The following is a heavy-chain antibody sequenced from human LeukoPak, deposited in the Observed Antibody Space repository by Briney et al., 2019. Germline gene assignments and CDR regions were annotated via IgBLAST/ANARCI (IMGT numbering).Heavy chain of an antibody. Sequence: QPGGSLRLSCAASGFTFSNYWMHWVRQAPGKGLVWVSRINSDGSSTSYADSVKGRFTISRDNAKSTLYLQMNSLRAEDTAVYYCARVAVTMVRGRYYYYYGMDVWGQGTTVTVSS. D-gene: IGHD3-10*01. J-gene: IGHJ6*02. CDR1: GFTFSNYW. V-gene: IGHV3-74*01. CDR2: INSDGSST. CDR3: ARVAVTMVRGRYYYYYGMDV.